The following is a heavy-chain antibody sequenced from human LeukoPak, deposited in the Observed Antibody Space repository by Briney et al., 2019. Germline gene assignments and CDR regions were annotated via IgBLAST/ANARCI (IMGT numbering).Heavy chain of an antibody. CDR1: GFTFSSYS. CDR2: ISSSSSYI. J-gene: IGHJ4*02. D-gene: IGHD2-2*01. Sequence: PGGSLRLSCAASGFTFSSYSMNWVRQAPGKGLDWVSSISSSSSYIYYADSVKGRFTISRDNAKNSLYLQMNSLRAEDTAVYYCARNPPNRYCSSTSCCPFDYWGQGTLVTVSS. V-gene: IGHV3-21*01. CDR3: ARNPPNRYCSSTSCCPFDY.